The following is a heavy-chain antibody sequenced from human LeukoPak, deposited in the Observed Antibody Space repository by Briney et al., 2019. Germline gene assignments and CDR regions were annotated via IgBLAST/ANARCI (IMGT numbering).Heavy chain of an antibody. J-gene: IGHJ4*02. Sequence: GGSLRLSCAASGFTFSSYSMNWVRQAPGKGLEWVSSISSSSSYIYYADSVKGRFTISRDNSKNTLYLQMNSLRAEDTAVYYCANSVGYYASFDYWGQGTLVTVSS. CDR1: GFTFSSYS. D-gene: IGHD3-3*01. CDR3: ANSVGYYASFDY. CDR2: ISSSSSYI. V-gene: IGHV3-21*04.